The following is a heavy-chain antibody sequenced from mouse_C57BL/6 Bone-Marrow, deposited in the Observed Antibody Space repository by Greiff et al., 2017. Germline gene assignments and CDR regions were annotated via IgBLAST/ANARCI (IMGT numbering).Heavy chain of an antibody. J-gene: IGHJ3*01. CDR3: ARPGPGRGVAY. CDR2: ISSGSSTI. D-gene: IGHD3-1*01. Sequence: EVKLMESGGGLVKPGGSLKLSCAASGFTFSDSGMHWVRQAPEKGLEWVAYISSGSSTIYYADTVKGRFTSTRDNAKNTLFLQKTRLRSEDTAMYYCARPGPGRGVAYWGQGTLVTVSA. V-gene: IGHV5-17*01. CDR1: GFTFSDSG.